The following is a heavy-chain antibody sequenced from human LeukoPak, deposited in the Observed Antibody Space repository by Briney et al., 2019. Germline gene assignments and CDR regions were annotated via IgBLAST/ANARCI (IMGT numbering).Heavy chain of an antibody. V-gene: IGHV4-59*01. J-gene: IGHJ3*02. CDR1: GGSISSYY. Sequence: SETLSLTCTVSGGSISSYYWSWIRQPPGKGLEWIGYIYYSGSTNYNPSLKSRVTISVDTSKNQFSLKLSSVTAADTAVYYCARVPPGPSRYKAFDIWGQGTMVTVSS. D-gene: IGHD3-9*01. CDR3: ARVPPGPSRYKAFDI. CDR2: IYYSGST.